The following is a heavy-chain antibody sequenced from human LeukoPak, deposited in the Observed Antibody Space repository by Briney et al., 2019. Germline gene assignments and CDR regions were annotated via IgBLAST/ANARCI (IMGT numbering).Heavy chain of an antibody. CDR1: GFTFSNAW. CDR3: ATDLAAMVRAVDY. CDR2: IKSKTDGGTT. D-gene: IGHD5-18*01. Sequence: PGGSLRLSCAASGFTFSNAWMSWVRQAPGKGLEWVGRIKSKTDGGTTDYTAPVKGRFTISRDDSQNTLYLQMNSLKIEDTAVYYCATDLAAMVRAVDYWGQGTLVTVSS. J-gene: IGHJ4*02. V-gene: IGHV3-15*01.